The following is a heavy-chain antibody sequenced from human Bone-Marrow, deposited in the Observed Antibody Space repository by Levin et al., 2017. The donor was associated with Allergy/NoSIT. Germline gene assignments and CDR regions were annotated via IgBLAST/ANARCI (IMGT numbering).Heavy chain of an antibody. CDR3: AKGGNRLRLGELSRVDAFDI. Sequence: PGGSLRLSCAASGFTFSSYGMHWVRQAPGKGLEWVAVISYDGSNKYYADSVKGRFTISRDNSKNTLYLQMNSLRAEDTAVYYCAKGGNRLRLGELSRVDAFDIWGQGTMVTVSS. V-gene: IGHV3-30*18. J-gene: IGHJ3*02. CDR2: ISYDGSNK. CDR1: GFTFSSYG. D-gene: IGHD3-16*02.